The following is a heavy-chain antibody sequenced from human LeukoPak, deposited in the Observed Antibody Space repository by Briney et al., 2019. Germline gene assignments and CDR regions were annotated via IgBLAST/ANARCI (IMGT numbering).Heavy chain of an antibody. CDR2: IIPILGIA. V-gene: IGHV1-69*04. J-gene: IGHJ4*02. D-gene: IGHD3-22*01. CDR1: GYTFTSYG. Sequence: GASVKVSCKASGYTFTSYGIIWVRQAPGQGLEWMGRIIPILGIANYAQKFQGRVTITADKSTSTAYMELSSLRSEDTAVYYCARELDSSGSRSIGYWGQGTLVTVSS. CDR3: ARELDSSGSRSIGY.